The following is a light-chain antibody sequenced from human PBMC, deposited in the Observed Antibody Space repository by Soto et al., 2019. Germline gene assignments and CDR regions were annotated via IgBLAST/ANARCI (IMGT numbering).Light chain of an antibody. CDR1: QALSNY. CDR2: SAS. V-gene: IGKV1-9*01. Sequence: DIQLTQSPSVLSASVGDTVTITCRASQALSNYLAWYQQKPGKAPDLLIYSASTLQSGLPSRFSGSGSETEFSLTIRALQPEDFATYYCQQLSRYPLTFGGGTKVDIK. CDR3: QQLSRYPLT. J-gene: IGKJ4*01.